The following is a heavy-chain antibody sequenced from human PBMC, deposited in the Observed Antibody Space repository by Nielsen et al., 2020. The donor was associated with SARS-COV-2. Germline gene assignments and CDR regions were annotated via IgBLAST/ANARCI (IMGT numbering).Heavy chain of an antibody. CDR1: GFTFSSYA. Sequence: GGSLRLSCAASGFTFSSYAMHRVRQAPGKGLEWVAVISYDGSNKYYADSVKGRFTISRDNAKNSLYLQMNSLRAEDTAVYYCASRFSTMVRGVSNWFDPWGQGTLVTVSS. D-gene: IGHD3-10*01. CDR3: ASRFSTMVRGVSNWFDP. V-gene: IGHV3-30*04. CDR2: ISYDGSNK. J-gene: IGHJ5*02.